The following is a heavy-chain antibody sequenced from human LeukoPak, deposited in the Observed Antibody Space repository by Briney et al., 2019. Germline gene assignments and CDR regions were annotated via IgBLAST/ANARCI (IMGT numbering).Heavy chain of an antibody. CDR3: AREPEIYCSGGSCYYFDY. J-gene: IGHJ4*02. Sequence: GGSLRLSCAASGFTVSSNYMSWVRQAPGKGLEWVSVIYSGGSTYYADSVKGRFTISRDNSKNTLYLQMNSLRAEDTAVYYCAREPEIYCSGGSCYYFDYWGQGTLVTVSS. V-gene: IGHV3-66*02. CDR1: GFTVSSNY. CDR2: IYSGGST. D-gene: IGHD2-15*01.